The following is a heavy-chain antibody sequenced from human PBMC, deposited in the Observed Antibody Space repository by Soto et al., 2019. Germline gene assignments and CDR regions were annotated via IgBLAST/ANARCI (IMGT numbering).Heavy chain of an antibody. CDR2: ISLGGGNT. V-gene: IGHV3-23*04. D-gene: IGHD3-9*01. J-gene: IGHJ4*02. CDR3: AKDPSTGYADH. Sequence: EVQLVESGGDLVQPGGSLRLSCAASAFMFSNYAMSWVRQAPGKGLEWVSTISLGGGNTHYADSVKGRFTISRDNSKNTLYLQMNSLRGEDTAVYYCAKDPSTGYADHWGQGTLVTVSS. CDR1: AFMFSNYA.